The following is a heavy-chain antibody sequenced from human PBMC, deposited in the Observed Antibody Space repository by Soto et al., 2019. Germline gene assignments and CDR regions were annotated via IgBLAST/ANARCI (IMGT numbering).Heavy chain of an antibody. J-gene: IGHJ4*02. CDR1: GFTFSRYS. V-gene: IGHV3-48*01. Sequence: EVQLVESGGGLVQPGGSLRLSCVASGFTFSRYSMNWVRQAPGKGLERVSYIRSRSSTIYYADSMKGRFTISRDNAKNSLYMQMHRLRGEDTVVYYCARDWAELALDYWGQGTLVTGSS. CDR3: ARDWAELALDY. D-gene: IGHD1-1*01. CDR2: IRSRSSTI.